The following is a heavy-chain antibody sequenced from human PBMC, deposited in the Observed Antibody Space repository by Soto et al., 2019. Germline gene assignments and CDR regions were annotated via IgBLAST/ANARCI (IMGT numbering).Heavy chain of an antibody. CDR1: GGSISSGDYY. V-gene: IGHV4-30-4*01. CDR2: IYYSGST. Sequence: QVQLQESGPGLVKPSQTLSLTCTVSGGSISSGDYYWSWIRQPPGKGLEWIGYIYYSGSTYYNPSLKSRVTISVDTSKNQFSLKLSSVTAADTAVYYCARALGGGYYYYYGMDVWGQGTTVTVSS. CDR3: ARALGGGYYYYYGMDV. D-gene: IGHD3-16*01. J-gene: IGHJ6*02.